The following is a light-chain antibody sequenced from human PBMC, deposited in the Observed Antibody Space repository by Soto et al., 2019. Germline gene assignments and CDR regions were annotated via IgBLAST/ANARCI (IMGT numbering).Light chain of an antibody. J-gene: IGLJ3*02. CDR3: CSYSGSSTLGV. V-gene: IGLV2-23*02. Sequence: QSALTQPASVSGSPGQSITISCTGTSSDVGGYNLVSWYQQHPGKAPKLVIYDVTKRPSGVSNRFSGSKSGNTASLTISGLQAEDEGDYYCCSYSGSSTLGVFGGGTKLTVL. CDR2: DVT. CDR1: SSDVGGYNL.